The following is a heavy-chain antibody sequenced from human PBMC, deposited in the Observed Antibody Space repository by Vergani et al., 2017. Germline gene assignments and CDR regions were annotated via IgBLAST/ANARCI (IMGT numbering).Heavy chain of an antibody. D-gene: IGHD3-3*01. J-gene: IGHJ6*02. V-gene: IGHV4-59*01. CDR2: IYYSGST. Sequence: QVQLQESGPGLVKPSQTLSLTCTVSGGSISSYYWSWIRQPPGNGLEWIGYIYYSGSTNYNPSLKSRVTISVDTSKNQFYLKLSSVTAADTAVYYCARGKRVYDFWSGYYPAYYYYGMDGWGQGTTVTVSS. CDR3: ARGKRVYDFWSGYYPAYYYYGMDG. CDR1: GGSISSYY.